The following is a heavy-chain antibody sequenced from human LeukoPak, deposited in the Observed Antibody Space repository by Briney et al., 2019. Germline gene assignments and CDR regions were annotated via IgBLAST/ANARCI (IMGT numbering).Heavy chain of an antibody. V-gene: IGHV3-23*01. CDR3: AKGDYYDFDY. D-gene: IGHD3-10*01. Sequence: GGSLRLSCAASGFTFSNYGMNWVRQAPGKGLEWVSIITSGVGITYYADSVKGRVTISRDNSKNTLYLQMNSLRAEDTAVYYCAKGDYYDFDYWGQGTLVTVSS. CDR1: GFTFSNYG. J-gene: IGHJ4*02. CDR2: ITSGVGIT.